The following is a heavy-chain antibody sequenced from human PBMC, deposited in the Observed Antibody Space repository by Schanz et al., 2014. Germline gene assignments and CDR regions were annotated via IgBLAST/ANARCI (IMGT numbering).Heavy chain of an antibody. CDR3: ANRRGYSGYDYFDY. D-gene: IGHD5-12*01. CDR1: GFTFSNYA. J-gene: IGHJ4*02. Sequence: EVQLLESGGGLVQPGGSLRLSCAASGFTFSNYAMSWVRQAPGKGLEWVSSISGSGDSTYYADSVKGRFTISRDNSKNTLYLQMNSLRAEDAAVYYCANRRGYSGYDYFDYWGQGTLVTVSS. CDR2: ISGSGDST. V-gene: IGHV3-23*01.